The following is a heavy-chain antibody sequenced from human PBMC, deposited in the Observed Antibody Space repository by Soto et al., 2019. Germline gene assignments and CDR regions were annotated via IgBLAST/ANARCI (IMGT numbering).Heavy chain of an antibody. V-gene: IGHV3-7*05. D-gene: IGHD2-15*01. CDR3: ARAHHSLVGYFDY. CDR2: IKQDGSEK. Sequence: EVKPVESGGGLVQPGGSLRLSCAASGFTFSSYWMSWIRQAPGKGLEWVANIKQDGSEKYYVDSVKGRFTISRDNAKNSLYLQMNSLRAEDTAVYYCARAHHSLVGYFDYWGQGTLVTVSS. J-gene: IGHJ4*02. CDR1: GFTFSSYW.